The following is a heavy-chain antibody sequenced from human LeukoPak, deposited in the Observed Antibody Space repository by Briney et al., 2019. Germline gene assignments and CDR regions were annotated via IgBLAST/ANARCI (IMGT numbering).Heavy chain of an antibody. D-gene: IGHD4-17*01. CDR1: GGTFSSYA. J-gene: IGHJ3*02. CDR2: IIPIFGTA. V-gene: IGHV1-69*06. CDR3: ARDPHDYGDYDAFDI. Sequence: SVTVSCKASGGTFSSYAISWVRQAPGQGLEWMGGIIPIFGTANYAQKFQGRVTITADKSTGTAYMELSSLRSEDTAVYYCARDPHDYGDYDAFDIWGQGTMVTVSS.